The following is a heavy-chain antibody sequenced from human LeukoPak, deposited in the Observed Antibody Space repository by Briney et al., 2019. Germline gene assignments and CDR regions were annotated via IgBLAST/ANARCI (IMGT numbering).Heavy chain of an antibody. D-gene: IGHD2-2*01. CDR2: IWYEGSNK. J-gene: IGHJ6*02. CDR3: AKDRLVPTASTRTVHMDV. Sequence: GGSLRLSCAPSGFTFSNYGMHGVRQAPGRGLEGVAVIWYEGSNKYFAASVNGRFTLSRDNSKNTLFLQMNSLRDDDTAVYYCAKDRLVPTASTRTVHMDVWGQGTTVTVSS. CDR1: GFTFSNYG. V-gene: IGHV3-33*06.